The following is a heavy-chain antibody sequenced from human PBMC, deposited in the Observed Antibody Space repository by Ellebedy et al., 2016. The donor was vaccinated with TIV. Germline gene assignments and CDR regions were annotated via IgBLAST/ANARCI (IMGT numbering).Heavy chain of an antibody. J-gene: IGHJ4*02. V-gene: IGHV4-4*08. CDR1: GGSSNTNY. Sequence: MPSETLSLTCTVSGGSSNTNYWSWVRQPPGKGLEWIGYIYDTTYDTESTTYNPSLKSRVAISVDTSKNQFSLKLSSVTAADTAVYYCARSDRGGLFYYFDDWGQGTLVTVSS. CDR3: ARSDRGGLFYYFDD. CDR2: IYDTTYDTEST. D-gene: IGHD3-16*01.